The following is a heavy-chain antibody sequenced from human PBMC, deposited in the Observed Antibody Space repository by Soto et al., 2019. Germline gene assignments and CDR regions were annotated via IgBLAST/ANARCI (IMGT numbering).Heavy chain of an antibody. CDR2: IYYSGST. V-gene: IGHV4-59*01. D-gene: IGHD5-18*01. J-gene: IGHJ5*02. CDR1: GGSISSYY. Sequence: PSETLSLTCTVSGGSISSYYWSWIRQPPGKGLEWIGYIYYSGSTNYNPSLKSRVTISVDTSKNQFSLKLSSVTAADTAVYYCARSGYSYGPNWFDPWGQGTLVTSPQ. CDR3: ARSGYSYGPNWFDP.